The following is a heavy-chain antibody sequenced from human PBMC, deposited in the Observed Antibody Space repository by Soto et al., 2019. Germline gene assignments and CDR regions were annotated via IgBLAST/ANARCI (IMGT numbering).Heavy chain of an antibody. CDR2: ISAYNGNT. Sequence: QVQLVQSGAEVKKPGASVKVSCKASGYTFTSYGISWVRQAPGQGLEWMGWISAYNGNTNYAQKLQGRVTMTTDTSTSTAYMELRSPRSDDTAVYYCARDQFEYYYGSGRFFDIWGQGTMVTVSS. V-gene: IGHV1-18*01. CDR1: GYTFTSYG. CDR3: ARDQFEYYYGSGRFFDI. J-gene: IGHJ3*02. D-gene: IGHD3-10*01.